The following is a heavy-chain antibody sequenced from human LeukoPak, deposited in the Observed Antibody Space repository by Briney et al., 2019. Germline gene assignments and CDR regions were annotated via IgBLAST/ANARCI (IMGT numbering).Heavy chain of an antibody. CDR3: AKAAKYYFGSDTYYYFDY. J-gene: IGHJ4*02. D-gene: IGHD3-10*01. CDR2: IYHGGTS. Sequence: PSETLSLTCTVSSASISTYYWSWIRQPPGKGLEWIGYIYHGGTSNYNPSLKSRVTMSVDTSKSQFSLSLSSVTSADTAVYYCAKAAKYYFGSDTYYYFDYWGQGILVTVSS. CDR1: SASISTYY. V-gene: IGHV4-59*01.